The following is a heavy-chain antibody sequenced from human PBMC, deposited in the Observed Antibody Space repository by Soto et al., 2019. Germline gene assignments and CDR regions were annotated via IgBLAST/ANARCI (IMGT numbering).Heavy chain of an antibody. V-gene: IGHV3-23*01. D-gene: IGHD3-3*01. CDR1: GFTFSSYA. J-gene: IGHJ6*03. Sequence: GGSLRLSCAASGFTFSSYAMSWVRQAPGKGLEWVSAISGSGGSTYYADSVKGRFTISRDNSKNTLYLQMNSLRAEDTAVYYCAKALLRFLEWLPIPYYYYYMDVWGKGITVTVSS. CDR2: ISGSGGST. CDR3: AKALLRFLEWLPIPYYYYYMDV.